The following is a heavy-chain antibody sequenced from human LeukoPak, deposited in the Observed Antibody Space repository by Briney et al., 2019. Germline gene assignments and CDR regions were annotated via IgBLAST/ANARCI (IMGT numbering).Heavy chain of an antibody. CDR3: ARGQSPSLYDMDV. Sequence: GGSLRLSCVASGFVFSDYGMHWVRQAPGMGLEWVAVIWSDGSSDRYAASVKGRFTISKDNSRNTLYLQMSSLRDDDTAVYYCARGQSPSLYDMDVWGQGTTVIVS. V-gene: IGHV3-33*01. J-gene: IGHJ6*02. CDR2: IWSDGSSD. CDR1: GFVFSDYG.